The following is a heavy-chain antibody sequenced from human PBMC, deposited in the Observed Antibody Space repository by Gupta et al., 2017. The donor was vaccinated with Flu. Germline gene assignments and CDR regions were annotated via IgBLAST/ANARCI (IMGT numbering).Heavy chain of an antibody. Sequence: GGSLRLSCAASGFTFNNYALTWVRQAPGKGLEWVSAIGGSGGTTYYADSVKGRFTISRDNSKNTLYLQMNSLRAEDTAVYYCAKWADDFWSGYYFDYWGQGTLVTVSS. CDR1: GFTFNNYA. J-gene: IGHJ4*02. CDR2: IGGSGGTT. V-gene: IGHV3-23*01. D-gene: IGHD3-3*01. CDR3: AKWADDFWSGYYFDY.